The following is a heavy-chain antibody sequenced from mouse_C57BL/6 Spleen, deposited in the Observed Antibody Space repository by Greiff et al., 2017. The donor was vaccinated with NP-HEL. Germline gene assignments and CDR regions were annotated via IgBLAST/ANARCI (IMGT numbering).Heavy chain of an antibody. V-gene: IGHV1-62-2*01. D-gene: IGHD1-1*01. Sequence: QVHVKQSGAELVKPGASVKLSCKASGYTFTEYTIHWVKQRSGQGLEWIGWFYPGSGSIKYNEKFKDKATLTADESSSTVYMELSRLTSEDSAVYFCARHYDHGPYWYFDVWGTGTTVTVSS. CDR1: GYTFTEYT. CDR3: ARHYDHGPYWYFDV. CDR2: FYPGSGSI. J-gene: IGHJ1*03.